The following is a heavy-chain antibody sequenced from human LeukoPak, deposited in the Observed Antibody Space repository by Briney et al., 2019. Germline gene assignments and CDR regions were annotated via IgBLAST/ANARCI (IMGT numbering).Heavy chain of an antibody. CDR1: GGSISSSSYY. Sequence: SETLSLTCTVSGGSISSSSYYWDWIRQPPGKGLEWIGSIYYSGTTYYNPSLKSRVTISVDTPKNQFSLKLSSVTAADTAVYYCASRADYGGYVSPFDYWGQGTLVTVSS. V-gene: IGHV4-39*01. CDR2: IYYSGTT. J-gene: IGHJ4*02. D-gene: IGHD4-17*01. CDR3: ASRADYGGYVSPFDY.